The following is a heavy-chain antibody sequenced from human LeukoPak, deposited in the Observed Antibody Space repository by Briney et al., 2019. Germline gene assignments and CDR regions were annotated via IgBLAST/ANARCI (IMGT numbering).Heavy chain of an antibody. J-gene: IGHJ6*02. Sequence: GASVKVSCTASGGTFSSYAISWVRQAPGQGLEWMGRIIPILGIANYAQKFQGRVTITEDKSTSTAYMELSSLRSEDTAVYYCARDWYDRGCSSTSCYPANYYYYGMDVWGQGTTVTVSS. D-gene: IGHD2-2*01. V-gene: IGHV1-69*04. CDR3: ARDWYDRGCSSTSCYPANYYYYGMDV. CDR1: GGTFSSYA. CDR2: IIPILGIA.